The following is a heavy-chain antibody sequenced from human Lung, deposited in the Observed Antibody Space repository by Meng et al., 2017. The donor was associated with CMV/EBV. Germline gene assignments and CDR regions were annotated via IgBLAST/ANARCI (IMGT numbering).Heavy chain of an antibody. D-gene: IGHD3-9*01. CDR3: AREVYLDSRIY. Sequence: CTVSSGSVSSSTYYWVSVRQPPGKGLEWVGSVYFSGSTYYSTSLTSRVTISMDTSKNQFSLKLSSVTAADTAVYYCAREVYLDSRIYWGQGSLVTVSS. V-gene: IGHV4-39*07. CDR1: SGSVSSSTYY. J-gene: IGHJ4*02. CDR2: VYFSGST.